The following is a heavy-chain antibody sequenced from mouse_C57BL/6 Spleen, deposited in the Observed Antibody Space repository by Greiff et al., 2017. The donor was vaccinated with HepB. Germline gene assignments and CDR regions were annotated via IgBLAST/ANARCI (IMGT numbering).Heavy chain of an antibody. CDR1: GYTFTDYT. CDR3: ARRNWNHWYFDV. Sequence: QVQLKESDAELVKPGASVKISCKASGYTFTDYTIHWMKQRPEQGLEWIGYIYPRDGSTKYNEKFKGKATLTADKSSSTAYMQLNSLTSEDSAVYFCARRNWNHWYFDVWGTGTTVTVSS. J-gene: IGHJ1*03. CDR2: IYPRDGST. D-gene: IGHD4-1*01. V-gene: IGHV1-78*01.